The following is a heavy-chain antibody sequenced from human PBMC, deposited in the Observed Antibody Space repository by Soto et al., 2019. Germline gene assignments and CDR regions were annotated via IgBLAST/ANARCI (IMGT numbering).Heavy chain of an antibody. D-gene: IGHD3-3*01. Sequence: SETLSLTCAVYGGSFSGDDWSWIRQPPGKWLEWSGEINHIGSTNYNPALKSRVTISVDTSKNQCSLKLSSVTASDTAVYYGATSGFFDYWGRGTLVSVSS. CDR3: ATSGFFDY. J-gene: IGHJ4*02. CDR1: GGSFSGDD. V-gene: IGHV4-34*01. CDR2: INHIGST.